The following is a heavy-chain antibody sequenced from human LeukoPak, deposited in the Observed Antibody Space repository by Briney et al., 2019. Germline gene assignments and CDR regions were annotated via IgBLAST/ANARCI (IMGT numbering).Heavy chain of an antibody. CDR3: ASLGRVRGVRGPLNWFDP. J-gene: IGHJ5*02. CDR1: GFTFSSYW. V-gene: IGHV3-21*01. CDR2: ISSSSSYI. D-gene: IGHD3-10*01. Sequence: GGSLRLSCAASGFTFSSYWMSWVRQAPGKGLEWVSSISSSSSYIYYADSVKGRFTISRDNAKNSLYLQMNSLRAEDTAVYYCASLGRVRGVRGPLNWFDPWGQGTLVTVSS.